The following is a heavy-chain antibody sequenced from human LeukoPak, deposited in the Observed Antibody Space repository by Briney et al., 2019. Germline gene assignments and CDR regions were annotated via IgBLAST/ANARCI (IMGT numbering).Heavy chain of an antibody. CDR3: ARSPGYCSGTRCSQPLFDY. V-gene: IGHV3-7*01. CDR1: GFPFSSYW. J-gene: IGHJ4*02. Sequence: PGGSLRLSCAASGFPFSSYWMSWVRQAPGKGLEWVANIKQDGSEKYYVDSVKGRFTISRDNAKNSLYLQMNSLRAEDTAVYYCARSPGYCSGTRCSQPLFDYWGQGTLVTVSS. CDR2: IKQDGSEK. D-gene: IGHD2-2*01.